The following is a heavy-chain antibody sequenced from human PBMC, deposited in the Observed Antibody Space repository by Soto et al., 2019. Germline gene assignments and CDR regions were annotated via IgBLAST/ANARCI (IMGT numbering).Heavy chain of an antibody. J-gene: IGHJ6*02. D-gene: IGHD1-7*01. CDR1: GFTFSSYS. Sequence: GGSLRLSCAASGFTFSSYSMHWVRQAPGKGLEWVAVISYDGSNKYYADSVKGRFTISRDNSKNTLYLQMNSLRAEDTAVYYCARDGEGTGTTFYYYYGMDVWGQGTTVTVS. CDR3: ARDGEGTGTTFYYYYGMDV. V-gene: IGHV3-30-3*01. CDR2: ISYDGSNK.